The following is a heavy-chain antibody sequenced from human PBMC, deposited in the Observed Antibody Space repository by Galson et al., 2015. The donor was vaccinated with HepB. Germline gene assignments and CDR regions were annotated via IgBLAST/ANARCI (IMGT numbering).Heavy chain of an antibody. CDR2: IGTAGDT. Sequence: SLRLSCAASGFTFSSYDMHWVRQATGKGLEWVSAIGTAGDTYYPGSVKGRFTISRENAKNSLYLQMNSLRAGDTAVYYCARGYTHAQNTQPFDLWGRGTLVTVSS. CDR3: ARGYTHAQNTQPFDL. J-gene: IGHJ2*01. D-gene: IGHD1-1*01. V-gene: IGHV3-13*01. CDR1: GFTFSSYD.